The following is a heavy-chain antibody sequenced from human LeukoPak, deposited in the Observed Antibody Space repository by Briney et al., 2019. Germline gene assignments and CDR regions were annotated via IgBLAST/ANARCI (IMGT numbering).Heavy chain of an antibody. CDR2: INHSGST. J-gene: IGHJ4*02. V-gene: IGHV4-34*01. Sequence: PSETLSLTCAVYGGSFSGYYWSWIRQPPGKGLEWTGEINHSGSTNYNPSLESRVTISVDTSKNQFSLKLSSVTAADTAVYYCARGRGTLRLKSIGSYYFDYWGQGTLVTVSS. CDR1: GGSFSGYY. D-gene: IGHD3-10*01. CDR3: ARGRGTLRLKSIGSYYFDY.